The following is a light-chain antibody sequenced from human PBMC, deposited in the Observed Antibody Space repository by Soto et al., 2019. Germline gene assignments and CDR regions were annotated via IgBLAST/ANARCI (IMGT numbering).Light chain of an antibody. CDR3: QQRSNWQVT. J-gene: IGKJ5*01. Sequence: LKQSPATLSLYQETRAAFSGLASQGVWGYIAWYQQKPGQAPRLLIYDASNRATGIPARFSGSGSGTDFTLTISSLEPEDFAVYYCQQRSNWQVTFGQGTLPEIK. CDR1: QGVWGY. CDR2: DAS. V-gene: IGKV3-11*01.